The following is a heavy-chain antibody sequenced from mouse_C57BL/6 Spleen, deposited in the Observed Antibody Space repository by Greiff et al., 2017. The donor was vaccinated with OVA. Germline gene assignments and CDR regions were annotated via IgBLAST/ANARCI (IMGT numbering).Heavy chain of an antibody. CDR3: ARSPSYDGSSRRYFDV. Sequence: QVQLQQPGAELVKPGASVKLSCKASGYTFTSYWMQWVKQRPGQGLEWIGEIDPSDSYTNYNQKFKGKATLTVDTSSSTAYMQLSSLPSEDSAVYYGARSPSYDGSSRRYFDVWGTGTTVTVSS. V-gene: IGHV1-50*01. J-gene: IGHJ1*03. CDR2: IDPSDSYT. CDR1: GYTFTSYW. D-gene: IGHD1-1*01.